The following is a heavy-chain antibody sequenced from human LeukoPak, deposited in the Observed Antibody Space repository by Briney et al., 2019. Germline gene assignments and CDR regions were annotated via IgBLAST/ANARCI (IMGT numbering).Heavy chain of an antibody. CDR3: ARGCSSTSCYTERPFDY. J-gene: IGHJ4*02. CDR2: ISSSSSYI. D-gene: IGHD2-2*02. Sequence: PGGSLRLSCAASGFTFSSYSMNWVRRAPGKGLEWVSSISSSSSYIYYADSVKGRFTISRDNAKNSLYLQMNSLRAEDTAVYYCARGCSSTSCYTERPFDYWGQGTLVTVSS. CDR1: GFTFSSYS. V-gene: IGHV3-21*01.